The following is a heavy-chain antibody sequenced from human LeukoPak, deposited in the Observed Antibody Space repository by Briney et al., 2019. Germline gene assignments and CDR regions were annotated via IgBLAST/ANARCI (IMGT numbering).Heavy chain of an antibody. CDR3: ARAHSSSWDDY. J-gene: IGHJ4*02. D-gene: IGHD6-13*01. CDR1: GGSFSGYY. Sequence: PSETLSLTGAVYGGSFSGYYWSWIRQPPGKGLEWIGEINHSGSTNYNPSLKSRVTISVDTSKNQFTLKLSSVTAADTAVYYCARAHSSSWDDYWGQGTLVTVSS. V-gene: IGHV4-34*01. CDR2: INHSGST.